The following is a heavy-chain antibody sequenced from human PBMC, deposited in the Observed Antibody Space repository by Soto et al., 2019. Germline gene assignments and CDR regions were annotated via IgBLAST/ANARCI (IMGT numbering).Heavy chain of an antibody. CDR2: IWYDGSNK. Sequence: GGSLRLSCAASGFTFSSYGMHWVRQAPGKGLEWVAVIWYDGSNKYYADSVKGRFTISRDNSKNTLYLQMNSLRAEDTAVDYCARDPAMGVGDAFDIWGQGTMVTVSS. CDR1: GFTFSSYG. CDR3: ARDPAMGVGDAFDI. V-gene: IGHV3-33*01. D-gene: IGHD5-18*01. J-gene: IGHJ3*02.